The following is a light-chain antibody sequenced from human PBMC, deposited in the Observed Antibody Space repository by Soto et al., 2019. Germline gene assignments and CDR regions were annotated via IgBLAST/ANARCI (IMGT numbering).Light chain of an antibody. CDR2: GAS. CDR3: QQYVNSRTWT. CDR1: QSVTSSY. J-gene: IGKJ1*01. V-gene: IGKV3-20*01. Sequence: GLTQSPDTLSLSPGERATLSCRASQSVTSSYLAWYQQKPGQAPRLLIHGASYRATGIPDRFSGSGSGTDFTLTISRLEPQDFAVHYCQQYVNSRTWTFGQGTKV.